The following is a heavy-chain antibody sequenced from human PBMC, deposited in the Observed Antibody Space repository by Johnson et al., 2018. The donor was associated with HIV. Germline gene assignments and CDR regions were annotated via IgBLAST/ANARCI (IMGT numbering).Heavy chain of an antibody. J-gene: IGHJ3*02. CDR1: GLTLTTII. CDR3: TREDVSRGYAGTVDI. Sequence: QVQLVESGGGLVKPGGSLRVSCAVSGLTLTTIIVHWARQAPGKGLEWVSLISHDGTTTAYADSVKGRYTISRDISTNTVYLQMNRLSPEDTAVYYCTREDVSRGYAGTVDIWGQGTLVTVSS. D-gene: IGHD6-13*01. CDR2: ISHDGTTT. V-gene: IGHV3-30*04.